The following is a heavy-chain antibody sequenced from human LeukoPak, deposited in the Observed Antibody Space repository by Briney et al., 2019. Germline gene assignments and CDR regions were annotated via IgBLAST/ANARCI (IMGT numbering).Heavy chain of an antibody. CDR2: IYYSGST. CDR3: ARAVDYYYYGMDV. D-gene: IGHD6-19*01. V-gene: IGHV4-59*01. Sequence: SETLSLTCTVSGCSISGYYWSWIRQAPGKGLEWVGYIYYSGSTNYNPSLKSRVTISVDTSKNQFSLKLSSVTAADTAVYYCARAVDYYYYGMDVWCQGTTVTVSS. J-gene: IGHJ6*02. CDR1: GCSISGYY.